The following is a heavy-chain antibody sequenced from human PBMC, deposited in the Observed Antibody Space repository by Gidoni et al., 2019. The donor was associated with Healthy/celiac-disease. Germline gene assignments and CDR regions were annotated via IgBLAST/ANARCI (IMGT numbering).Heavy chain of an antibody. CDR2: IYYSGST. V-gene: IGHV4-31*03. CDR3: ARGTTVTTPRAHFDY. J-gene: IGHJ4*02. D-gene: IGHD4-17*01. CDR1: GGSTSSGGYY. Sequence: QVQLQESGPGLVKPSQTLSLTCTVSGGSTSSGGYYWSWFRQHPGKGLEWIGDIYYSGSTYYNPSLKSRDTISVDTSKTQFSLKLSSVTAADTAVYYCARGTTVTTPRAHFDYWGQGTLVTVSS.